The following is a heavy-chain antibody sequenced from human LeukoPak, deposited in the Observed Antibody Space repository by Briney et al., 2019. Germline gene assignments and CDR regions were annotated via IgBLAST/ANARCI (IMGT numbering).Heavy chain of an antibody. CDR3: ALQQLATKYFQH. CDR1: GFTFSSYG. Sequence: PGGSLRLSCAASGFTFSSYGMHWVRQAPGKGLEWVAVISHDGSNKYYADSVKGRFTISRDNSKNTLYLQMNSLRAEDTAVYYCALQQLATKYFQHWGQGTLVTVSS. V-gene: IGHV3-30*03. D-gene: IGHD6-13*01. CDR2: ISHDGSNK. J-gene: IGHJ1*01.